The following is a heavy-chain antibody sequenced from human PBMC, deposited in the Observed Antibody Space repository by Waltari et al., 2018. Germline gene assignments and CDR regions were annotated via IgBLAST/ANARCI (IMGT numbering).Heavy chain of an antibody. Sequence: EVQLVESGGGLVQPGGSLRLLCAASGFTFRNYEMNWVRQAPGKGLGWVSYISSGASTLFYADSVKGRFTISRDNAKNSVYLEMNSLRADDTAIYYCARGEGGANEYWGQGTLVTVSS. J-gene: IGHJ4*01. CDR3: ARGEGGANEY. V-gene: IGHV3-48*03. CDR2: ISSGASTL. CDR1: GFTFRNYE. D-gene: IGHD1-26*01.